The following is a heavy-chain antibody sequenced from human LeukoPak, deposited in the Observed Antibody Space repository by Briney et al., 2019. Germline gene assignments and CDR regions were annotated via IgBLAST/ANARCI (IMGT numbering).Heavy chain of an antibody. V-gene: IGHV3-20*04. J-gene: IGHJ6*03. CDR3: ARSRSGWYNSYYYYYMDV. Sequence: GGSLRLSCAASGFTFDDYGMSWVRQAPGKGLEWVSGINWNGGSTGYADSVKGRFTISRDNAKNSLYLQMNSLRAEDTAVYYCARSRSGWYNSYYYYYMDVWGKGTTVTISS. CDR2: INWNGGST. CDR1: GFTFDDYG. D-gene: IGHD6-19*01.